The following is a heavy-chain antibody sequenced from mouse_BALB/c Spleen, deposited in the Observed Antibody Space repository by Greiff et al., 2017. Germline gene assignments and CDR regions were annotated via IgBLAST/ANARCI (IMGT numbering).Heavy chain of an antibody. V-gene: IGHV5-12-1*01. D-gene: IGHD1-1*01. J-gene: IGHJ1*01. CDR2: ISSGGGST. CDR3: ARHGYYGSSWWYFDV. Sequence: EVKLVESGGGLVKPGGSLKLSCAASGFAFSSYDMSWVRQTPEKRLEWVAYISSGGGSTYYPDTVKGRFTISRDNAKNTLYLQMSSLKSEDTAMYYCARHGYYGSSWWYFDVWGAGTTVTVSS. CDR1: GFAFSSYD.